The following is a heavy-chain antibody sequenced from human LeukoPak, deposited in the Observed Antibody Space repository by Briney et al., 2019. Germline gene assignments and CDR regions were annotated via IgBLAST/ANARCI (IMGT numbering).Heavy chain of an antibody. CDR2: IYTSGST. CDR1: GGSISSGRYY. Sequence: SQTLSLTCTVSGGSISSGRYYWSWIRQPAGKGREWIGRIYTSGSTNYNPSLKSRVTISVDTSKNQFSLRLSSVTAADTAVYYCARGRPYCSGGSCYPRALSNWFDPWGQGTLVTVSS. CDR3: ARGRPYCSGGSCYPRALSNWFDP. V-gene: IGHV4-61*02. J-gene: IGHJ5*02. D-gene: IGHD2-15*01.